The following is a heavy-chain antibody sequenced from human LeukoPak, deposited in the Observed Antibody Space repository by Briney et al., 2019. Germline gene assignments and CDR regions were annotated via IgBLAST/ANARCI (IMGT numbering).Heavy chain of an antibody. D-gene: IGHD6-19*01. CDR3: ARHGGWYGGYYFDY. V-gene: IGHV4-61*05. Sequence: SETLSLACTVSGGSINSGTFYWGWIRQPPGKGLEWIGYIYTSGSTNYNPSLKSRVTISVDTSKNQFSLKLSSVTAADTAVYYCARHGGWYGGYYFDYWGQGTLVTVSS. J-gene: IGHJ4*02. CDR1: GGSINSGTFY. CDR2: IYTSGST.